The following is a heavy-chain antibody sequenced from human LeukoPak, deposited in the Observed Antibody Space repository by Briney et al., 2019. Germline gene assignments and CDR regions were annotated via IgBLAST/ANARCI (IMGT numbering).Heavy chain of an antibody. D-gene: IGHD2-8*02. V-gene: IGHV4-59*08. CDR1: GGSISHYF. J-gene: IGHJ4*02. CDR3: AGHHPRNTVDF. Sequence: TSETLSLTCTVSGGSISHYFWSWIRQPSGKALEWIAYISDIGSINYNPSLKSRVTISLDTSKNQFSLKLSSVTAADTAVYYCAGHHPRNTVDFWGQGTLVTVSS. CDR2: ISDIGSI.